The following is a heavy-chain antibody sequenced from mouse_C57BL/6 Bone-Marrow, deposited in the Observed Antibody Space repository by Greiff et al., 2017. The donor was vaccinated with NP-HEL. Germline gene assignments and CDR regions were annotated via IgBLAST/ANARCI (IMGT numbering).Heavy chain of an antibody. CDR1: GYTFTSYW. V-gene: IGHV1-69*01. CDR2: IVPSDSYT. J-gene: IGHJ3*01. CDR3: ARYPFAY. Sequence: VQLQQPGAELVMPGASVKLSCKASGYTFTSYWMHWVKQRPGQGLEWIGEIVPSDSYTNYNQKFKGKSTLTVDKSSSTAYMQLSSLTSEDSAVYYCARYPFAYWGQGTLVTVSA.